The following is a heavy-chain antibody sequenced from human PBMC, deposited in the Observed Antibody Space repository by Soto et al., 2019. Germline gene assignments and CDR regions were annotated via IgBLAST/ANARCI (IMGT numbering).Heavy chain of an antibody. CDR3: ARAGVLWFGELSKAYYYGMDV. D-gene: IGHD3-10*01. V-gene: IGHV4-39*07. CDR2: IYYSGST. J-gene: IGHJ6*02. Sequence: PSETLSLTCTVSGGSISSSSYYWGWIRQPPGKGLEWIGSIYYSGSTYYNPSLKSRVTISVDTSKNQFSLKLSSVTAADTAVYYCARAGVLWFGELSKAYYYGMDVWGQGTTVT. CDR1: GGSISSSSYY.